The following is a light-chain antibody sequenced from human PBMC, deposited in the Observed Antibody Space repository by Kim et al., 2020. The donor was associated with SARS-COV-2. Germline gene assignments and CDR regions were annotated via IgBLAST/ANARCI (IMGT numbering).Light chain of an antibody. J-gene: IGKJ4*01. CDR3: QQYDKFSSVT. V-gene: IGKV1-33*01. Sequence: GVPSRFSGSGSGTLFTFTISNLRPEDIATYYCQQYDKFSSVTFGGGTKVDIK.